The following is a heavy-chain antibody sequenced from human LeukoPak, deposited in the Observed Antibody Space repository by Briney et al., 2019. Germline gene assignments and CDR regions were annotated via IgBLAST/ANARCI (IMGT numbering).Heavy chain of an antibody. CDR1: GYTFTSYG. J-gene: IGHJ5*02. Sequence: ASVKVSCKASGYTFTSYGISWVRQAPGQGLEWMGWISAYNGNTNYAQKLQGRVTMTTDTSTSTAYMELRSLRSDDTAVYYCARAPRHGFLEWLSPWGQGTLVTVSS. V-gene: IGHV1-18*01. D-gene: IGHD3-3*01. CDR2: ISAYNGNT. CDR3: ARAPRHGFLEWLSP.